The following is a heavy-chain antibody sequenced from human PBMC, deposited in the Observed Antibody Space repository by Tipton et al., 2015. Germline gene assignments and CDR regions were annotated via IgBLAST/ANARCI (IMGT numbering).Heavy chain of an antibody. V-gene: IGHV1-8*01. CDR3: ARAGLDYYDSSGHYYYGMDV. Sequence: QLVQSGPEVKKPGASVKVSCKASGYTFSSYDINWVRQATGQGLEWMGWMNPNSGNTGYAQKFQGRVTMTRNTSISTAYMELSSLRSEDTAVYYCARAGLDYYDSSGHYYYGMDVWGQGTTVTVSS. CDR2: MNPNSGNT. J-gene: IGHJ6*02. CDR1: GYTFSSYD. D-gene: IGHD3-22*01.